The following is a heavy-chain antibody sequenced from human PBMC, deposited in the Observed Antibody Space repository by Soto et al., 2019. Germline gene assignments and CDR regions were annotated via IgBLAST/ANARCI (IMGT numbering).Heavy chain of an antibody. CDR3: ARRGDYAMYYYYYGMDV. CDR1: GGSISSSSYY. CDR2: IYYSGST. D-gene: IGHD4-17*01. J-gene: IGHJ6*02. V-gene: IGHV4-39*01. Sequence: SETLSLTCTVSGGSISSSSYYWGWIRQPPGKGLEWIGSIYYSGSTYYNPSLKSRVTISVDTSKNQFSLKLSSVTAADTAVYYCARRGDYAMYYYYYGMDVWGQGTTVTVSS.